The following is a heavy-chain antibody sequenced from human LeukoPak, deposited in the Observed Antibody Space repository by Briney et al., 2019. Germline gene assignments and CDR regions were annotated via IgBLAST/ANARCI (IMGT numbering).Heavy chain of an antibody. D-gene: IGHD6-19*01. CDR3: PRGSSGPDW. CDR2: ISASGGST. J-gene: IGHJ4*02. V-gene: IGHV3-23*01. Sequence: GGSLRLSCAASGFTFSSYAMSWVRQAPGKGLECVSSISASGGSTYYADSVKGRFTISRDNSKNTLYLQINSLRAEDTAVYYCPRGSSGPDWWGQGTVVSVSS. CDR1: GFTFSSYA.